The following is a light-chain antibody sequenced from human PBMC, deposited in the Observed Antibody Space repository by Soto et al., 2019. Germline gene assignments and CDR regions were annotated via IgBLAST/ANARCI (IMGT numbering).Light chain of an antibody. CDR1: QSVGNN. CDR2: YAS. V-gene: IGKV3-15*01. Sequence: MMTQSPATLSVSPGESATLSCRASQSVGNNIAWYQQKPGQAPRLLIYYASTRVTGIPARFSGSGSGTEFTLTISSLQSEDFALYYCQQYNDWPPITFGQGTRLEI. J-gene: IGKJ5*01. CDR3: QQYNDWPPIT.